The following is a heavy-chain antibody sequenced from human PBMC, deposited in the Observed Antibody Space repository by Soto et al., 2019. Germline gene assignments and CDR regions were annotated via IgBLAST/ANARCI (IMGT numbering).Heavy chain of an antibody. J-gene: IGHJ5*02. V-gene: IGHV3-15*01. CDR2: IKSKTDGGTT. Sequence: PVGSLRLSCAASGFTFSNAWMSWVRQAPGKGLEWVGRIKSKTDGGTTDYAAPVKGRFTISRDDSKNTLYLQMNSLKTEDTAVYYCTTTFVDYHGSRAPNWFDPWGQGTLVTGSS. CDR3: TTTFVDYHGSRAPNWFDP. D-gene: IGHD3-10*01. CDR1: GFTFSNAW.